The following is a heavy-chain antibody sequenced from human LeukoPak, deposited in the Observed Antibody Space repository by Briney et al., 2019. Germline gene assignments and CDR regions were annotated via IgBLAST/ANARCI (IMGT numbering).Heavy chain of an antibody. CDR1: GGSFSGYY. CDR3: ARGDVDGGYYYLDY. D-gene: IGHD3-3*01. CDR2: INHSGST. J-gene: IGHJ4*02. Sequence: SETLSLTCAVYGGSFSGYYWSWIRQPPGKGLEWIGEINHSGSTNYNPSLKSRVTISVDTSKNQFSLELSSVTAADTAVYYCARGDVDGGYYYLDYWGQGTLVTVSS. V-gene: IGHV4-34*01.